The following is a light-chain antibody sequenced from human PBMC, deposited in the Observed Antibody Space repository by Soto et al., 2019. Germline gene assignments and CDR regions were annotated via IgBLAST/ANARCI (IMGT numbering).Light chain of an antibody. CDR1: QTINSW. V-gene: IGKV1-5*03. CDR3: KHYNTXPLT. Sequence: DIQMTQSPSTLSASVGDRVTITCLAIQTINSWLAWYQQKPGKAPKLLIYKASSVESGVPSSFSGSGSGTEFTLTISSLQPGESAIYSCKHYNTXPLTSGQETRLX. CDR2: KAS. J-gene: IGKJ5*01.